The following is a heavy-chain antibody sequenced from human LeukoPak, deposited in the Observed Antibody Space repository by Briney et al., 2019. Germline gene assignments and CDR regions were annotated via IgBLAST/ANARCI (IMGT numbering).Heavy chain of an antibody. J-gene: IGHJ4*02. CDR1: GFTFRSHW. D-gene: IGHD6-25*01. Sequence: GGSLRLSCAASGFTFRSHWMSWVRQAPGKGLEGVANIKQEGSEKYYVDSVKGRFTITRDNAKNSLYLKMNSLRAEDTAVHYCAREPPYGSGIGLDYWGQGTLVTVSS. CDR3: AREPPYGSGIGLDY. CDR2: IKQEGSEK. V-gene: IGHV3-7*01.